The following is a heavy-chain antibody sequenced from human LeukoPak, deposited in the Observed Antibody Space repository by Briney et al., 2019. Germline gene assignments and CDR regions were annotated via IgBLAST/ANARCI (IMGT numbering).Heavy chain of an antibody. J-gene: IGHJ6*02. V-gene: IGHV3-23*01. CDR1: GFTFYYYA. Sequence: PGGSLRLSCAASGFTFYYYAMNWVRQAPGKGLEWVSAVSAGGGSTYFADSVKGRFTISRDNSKNTLYLQMNSLRAEDTAVYYRAKDSGTRDYYYNGMDVWGQGTTVTVSS. CDR2: VSAGGGST. CDR3: AKDSGTRDYYYNGMDV. D-gene: IGHD3/OR15-3a*01.